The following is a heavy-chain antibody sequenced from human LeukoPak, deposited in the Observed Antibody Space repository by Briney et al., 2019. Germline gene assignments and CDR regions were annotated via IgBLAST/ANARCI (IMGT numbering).Heavy chain of an antibody. D-gene: IGHD6-19*01. V-gene: IGHV3-23*01. Sequence: GGSLRLSCAGSGFIFSSYAMSWVRQAPGKGLEWVSAISGSGGSTYYADSVKGRFTISRDNSKNTLYLQMNSLRAEDTAVYYCAKGRAVAGPIDYWGQGTLVTVSS. CDR2: ISGSGGST. J-gene: IGHJ4*02. CDR3: AKGRAVAGPIDY. CDR1: GFIFSSYA.